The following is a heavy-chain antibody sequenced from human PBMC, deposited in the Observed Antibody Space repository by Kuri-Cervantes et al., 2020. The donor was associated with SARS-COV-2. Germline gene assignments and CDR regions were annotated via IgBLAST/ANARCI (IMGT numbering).Heavy chain of an antibody. D-gene: IGHD2-15*01. CDR1: GFTFDDYA. CDR3: ARASSGFQH. CDR2: ISWNSGSI. J-gene: IGHJ1*01. V-gene: IGHV3-9*01. Sequence: GGSLRLSCAASGFTFDDYAMHWVRQAPGKGLEWVSGISWNSGSIGYADSVKGRFTISRDNAKNSLYLQMNSLRAEDTAVYYCARASSGFQHWGQGTLVTVSS.